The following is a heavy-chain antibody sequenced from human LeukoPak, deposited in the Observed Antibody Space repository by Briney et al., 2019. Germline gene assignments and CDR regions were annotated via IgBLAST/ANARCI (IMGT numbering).Heavy chain of an antibody. V-gene: IGHV3-23*01. J-gene: IGHJ4*02. CDR2: ISGSGGST. Sequence: PGGSLRLSCAASGFTFSTYAMNWVRQAPGKGLEWVSVISGSGGSTYYADSVKGRFTVSRDNSKNTLYLQMNSLRAEDTAVYYCAKDRGRTVTTDWGQGTLVTVSS. D-gene: IGHD4-17*01. CDR1: GFTFSTYA. CDR3: AKDRGRTVTTD.